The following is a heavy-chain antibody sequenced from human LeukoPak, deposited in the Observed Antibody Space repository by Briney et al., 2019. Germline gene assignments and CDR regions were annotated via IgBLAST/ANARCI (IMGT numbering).Heavy chain of an antibody. D-gene: IGHD4-17*01. J-gene: IGHJ4*02. Sequence: ASVKVSCKASGYTFTSYGISWVRQAPGQGLEWMGWISAYNGNTNYAQKFQGRVTMTRDTSISTAYMELSRLRSDDTAVYYCAREYGDYEFDYWGQGTLVIVSS. CDR1: GYTFTSYG. CDR2: ISAYNGNT. CDR3: AREYGDYEFDY. V-gene: IGHV1-18*01.